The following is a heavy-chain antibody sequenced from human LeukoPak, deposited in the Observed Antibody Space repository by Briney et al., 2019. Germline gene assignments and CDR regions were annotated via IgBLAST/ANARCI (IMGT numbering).Heavy chain of an antibody. V-gene: IGHV5-51*01. CDR1: GYSFTSYW. J-gene: IGHJ4*02. CDR2: IYPGDSDT. CDR3: ARTPPVHGYCSSTSCQDLYY. D-gene: IGHD2-2*01. Sequence: GESLKISCKGSGYSFTSYWIGWVRQMPGKGLEWMGFIYPGDSDTRYSPSFQGQVTISADKSISTAYLQWSSLKASDTAMYNYARTPPVHGYCSSTSCQDLYYWGQGTLVTVSS.